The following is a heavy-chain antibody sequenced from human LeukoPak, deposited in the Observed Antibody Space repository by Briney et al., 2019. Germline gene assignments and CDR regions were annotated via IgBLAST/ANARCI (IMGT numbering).Heavy chain of an antibody. Sequence: ASVKVSCKASGYTFTVYYMHWVRQAPGQGLEWMGWINPNSGGTNYAQKFQGRVTMSRDTSISTAYMELSRLRSDDTAVYYCARVPLTMIVDGSWFDPWGQGTLVTVSS. CDR2: INPNSGGT. CDR1: GYTFTVYY. CDR3: ARVPLTMIVDGSWFDP. J-gene: IGHJ5*02. V-gene: IGHV1-2*02. D-gene: IGHD3-22*01.